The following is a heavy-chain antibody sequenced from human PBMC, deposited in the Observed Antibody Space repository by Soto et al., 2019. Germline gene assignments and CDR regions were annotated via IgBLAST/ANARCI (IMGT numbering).Heavy chain of an antibody. J-gene: IGHJ4*02. CDR3: ARRGTYGDYVQWDY. CDR1: GGTFSSYV. Sequence: QVQLVQSGAEVKKPGSSVKVSCKASGGTFSSYVISWVRQAPGQGLEWMGGIIPIFGTANYAQKFQGRVTITADESTSTAYMELSSLRSEDTAVYYCARRGTYGDYVQWDYWGQGTLVTVSS. CDR2: IIPIFGTA. V-gene: IGHV1-69*01. D-gene: IGHD4-17*01.